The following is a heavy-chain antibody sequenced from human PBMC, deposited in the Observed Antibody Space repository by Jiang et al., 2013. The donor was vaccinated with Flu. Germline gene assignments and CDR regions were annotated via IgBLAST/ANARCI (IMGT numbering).Heavy chain of an antibody. CDR1: GYSFTSYW. CDR2: IYPGDSDT. J-gene: IGHJ4*02. V-gene: IGHV5-51*01. D-gene: IGHD3-22*01. CDR3: ARLSARYYYDSSGYYPRHFDY. Sequence: PGESLKISCKGSGYSFTSYWIGWVRQMPGKGLEWMGIIYPGDSDTRYSPSFQGQVTISADKSISTAYLQWSSLKASDTAMYYCARLSARYYYDSSGYYPRHFDYWGQGTLVTVSS.